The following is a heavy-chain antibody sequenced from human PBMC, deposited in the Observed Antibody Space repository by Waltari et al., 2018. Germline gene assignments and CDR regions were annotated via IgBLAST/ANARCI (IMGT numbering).Heavy chain of an antibody. V-gene: IGHV3-73*01. CDR2: IRSKTNSYAT. CDR3: AREWVEGV. Sequence: EVQLVESGGGLVQPGGSLKLSCAASGFSFSGSAMHWVRQASGKGLEWVGRIRSKTNSYATAYAASVKGRFTFSRDDAKDSLFLQMSSLRVEDTAMYYCAREWVEGVWGQGTTVTVSS. J-gene: IGHJ6*02. CDR1: GFSFSGSA. D-gene: IGHD6-19*01.